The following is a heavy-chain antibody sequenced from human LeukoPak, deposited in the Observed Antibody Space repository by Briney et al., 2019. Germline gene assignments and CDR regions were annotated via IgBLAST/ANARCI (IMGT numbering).Heavy chain of an antibody. D-gene: IGHD3-9*01. CDR3: ARVPKYDILTGNKWCDL. Sequence: SETLSLTCAVYGGSFSGYYWSWIRQPPGKGLEWIGEINHSGSTNYNPSLKSRVTISVDTSKNQFSLKLSSVTAADTAVYYCARVPKYDILTGNKWCDLWGQGNLVTVSS. CDR2: INHSGST. CDR1: GGSFSGYY. J-gene: IGHJ5*02. V-gene: IGHV4-34*01.